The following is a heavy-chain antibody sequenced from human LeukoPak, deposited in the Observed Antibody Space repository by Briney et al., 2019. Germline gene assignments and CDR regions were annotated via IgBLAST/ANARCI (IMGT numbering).Heavy chain of an antibody. CDR1: GGSISSSSYY. V-gene: IGHV4-39*01. CDR3: ARLYYDSSGYFIF. Sequence: PSETLSLTCTVSGGSISSSSYYWGWIRQPPGKGLEWIGSIYYSGSTYYNPSLKSRVTISVDTSKDQFSLKLSSVTAADTAVYYCARLYYDSSGYFIFWGQGTLVTVSS. J-gene: IGHJ4*02. D-gene: IGHD3-22*01. CDR2: IYYSGST.